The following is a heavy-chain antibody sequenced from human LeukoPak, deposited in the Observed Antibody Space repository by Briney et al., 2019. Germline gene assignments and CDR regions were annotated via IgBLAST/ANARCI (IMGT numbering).Heavy chain of an antibody. CDR2: INPDSGGT. J-gene: IGHJ3*02. CDR1: GYTFTGYY. D-gene: IGHD1-26*01. V-gene: IGHV1-2*02. CDR3: ARDSGSSFRVGAFDI. Sequence: ASVKVSCKASGYTFTGYYMHWVRQAPGQGLECMGWINPDSGGTNYAQKFQGRVTMTRDTSISTAYMELSRLRSDDTAVYYCARDSGSSFRVGAFDIWGQGIMVTVSS.